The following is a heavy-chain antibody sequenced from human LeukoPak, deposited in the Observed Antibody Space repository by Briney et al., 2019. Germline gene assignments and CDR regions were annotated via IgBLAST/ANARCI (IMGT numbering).Heavy chain of an antibody. CDR1: GGSISSGGYY. D-gene: IGHD3-22*01. V-gene: IGHV4-31*03. Sequence: SETLSLTCTVSGGSISSGGYYWSWIRQHPGKGLEWIGYIYYSVSTYYNPSLKSRVTISVDTSKNQFSLKLSSVTAADTAVYYCARALMPSGYYDSSGYYTGWFDPWGQGTLVTVSS. J-gene: IGHJ5*02. CDR2: IYYSVST. CDR3: ARALMPSGYYDSSGYYTGWFDP.